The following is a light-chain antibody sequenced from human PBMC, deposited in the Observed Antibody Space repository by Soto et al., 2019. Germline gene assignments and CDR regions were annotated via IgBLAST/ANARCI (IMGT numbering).Light chain of an antibody. J-gene: IGLJ2*01. CDR2: EVS. Sequence: QSALTQPPSASGSPGQSVTISCTGTSSDVGAYNYVSWYQQHPGKAPKLMIYEVSKRPSGVPDRFSGSKSGNTASLTVSGLQAEDEVDYYCTSYAGTNTVLFGGGTKLTVL. V-gene: IGLV2-8*01. CDR3: TSYAGTNTVL. CDR1: SSDVGAYNY.